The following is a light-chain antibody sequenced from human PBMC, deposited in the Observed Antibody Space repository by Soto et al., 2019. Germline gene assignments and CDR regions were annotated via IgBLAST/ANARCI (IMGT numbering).Light chain of an antibody. CDR3: QQYGSSPGLFT. CDR2: ALS. V-gene: IGKV3-20*01. CDR1: QSVSSSY. Sequence: EIVLTQSPGTLSLSPGERATLSCRASQSVSSSYLAWYQQKPGQAPRLFIYALSIRATGIPDRFSGSGSGTDFTLTISRLEPEDFAVYYCQQYGSSPGLFTFGPGSKVDFK. J-gene: IGKJ3*01.